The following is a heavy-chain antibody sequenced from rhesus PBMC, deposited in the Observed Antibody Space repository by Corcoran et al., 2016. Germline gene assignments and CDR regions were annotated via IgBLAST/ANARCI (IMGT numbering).Heavy chain of an antibody. CDR2: IYRNSEST. CDR1: GGTISSGYCY. Sequence: QVQLQESGPGVVKPSETLSLTCAVSGGTISSGYCYWSWIRQPPGKGLEWIGGIYRNSESTNNHPSLKSRGTMSKDTSKNQFALKLSSVTAADTAVYYCARDGSGPYGLDSWGQGVVVTVSS. J-gene: IGHJ6*01. V-gene: IGHV4S12*01. D-gene: IGHD2-21*01. CDR3: ARDGSGPYGLDS.